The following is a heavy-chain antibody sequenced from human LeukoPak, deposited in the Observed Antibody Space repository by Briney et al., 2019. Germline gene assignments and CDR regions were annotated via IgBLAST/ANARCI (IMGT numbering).Heavy chain of an antibody. CDR1: GFTFSRYG. V-gene: IGHV3-30*02. D-gene: IGHD3-3*01. CDR2: IRYDGSNK. CDR3: AKDRTRSGGFIDY. Sequence: QSGGSLRLSCAASGFTFSRYGMHWVSQAPGKGLEWVAFIRYDGSNKYYADSVKGRFTISRDNSKNTLYLQMNSLRAEDTAVYYCAKDRTRSGGFIDYWGQGTLVTVSS. J-gene: IGHJ4*02.